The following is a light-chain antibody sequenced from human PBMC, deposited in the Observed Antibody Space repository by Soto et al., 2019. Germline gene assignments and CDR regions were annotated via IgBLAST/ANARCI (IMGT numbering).Light chain of an antibody. CDR2: EVT. CDR1: SSDVGDYNY. J-gene: IGLJ2*01. Sequence: QSALTQPPSASGSPGQSVTISCTGTSSDVGDYNYVSWYQQHPGKAPKLMIYEVTKRPSGVPDRFSGSKSGNTASLTVSGLQAEDEADYYCSSYAGSNNLVFGGGTKQTVL. V-gene: IGLV2-8*01. CDR3: SSYAGSNNLV.